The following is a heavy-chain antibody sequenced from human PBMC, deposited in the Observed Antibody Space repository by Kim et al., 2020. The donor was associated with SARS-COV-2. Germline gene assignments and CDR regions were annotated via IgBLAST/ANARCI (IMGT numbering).Heavy chain of an antibody. CDR2: IYSSGST. Sequence: SETLSLTCTVSGGSISSYYWSWIRQPPGKGLEWIGYIYSSGSTNYNPSLKSRVTISVDTSKNQFSLKLSSVTAADTAVYYCARDFAIYDSSGFRPGDYYHYYGMDVWGQGTTVTVSS. CDR3: ARDFAIYDSSGFRPGDYYHYYGMDV. D-gene: IGHD3-22*01. V-gene: IGHV4-59*13. CDR1: GGSISSYY. J-gene: IGHJ6*02.